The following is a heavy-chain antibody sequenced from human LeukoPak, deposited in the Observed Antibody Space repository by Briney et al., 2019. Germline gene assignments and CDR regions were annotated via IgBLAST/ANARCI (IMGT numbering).Heavy chain of an antibody. V-gene: IGHV4-59*01. CDR1: GGSISGYY. CDR2: IYYSGST. CDR3: ARGRYTFDY. J-gene: IGHJ4*02. Sequence: SETLSLTCTVSGGSISGYYWTWIRQPPGKGLKYIGYIYYSGSTNHNPSLKSRVTISVDTSKNQFSLKLSSVTAADTAVYYCARGRYTFDYWGQGTLVTVSS. D-gene: IGHD1-1*01.